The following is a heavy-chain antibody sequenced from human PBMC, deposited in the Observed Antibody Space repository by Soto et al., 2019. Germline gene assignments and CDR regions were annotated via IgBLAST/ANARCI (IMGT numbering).Heavy chain of an antibody. CDR3: ARGRNGSGSYYYYYGMDV. CDR1: GGSFSGYY. D-gene: IGHD3-10*01. V-gene: IGHV4-34*01. Sequence: PSETLSLTCAVYGGSFSGYYCSWIRQPPGKGLEWIGEINHSGSTNYNPSLKSRVTISVDTSKNQFSLKLSSVTAADTAVYYCARGRNGSGSYYYYYGMDVWGQGTTVTVSS. J-gene: IGHJ6*02. CDR2: INHSGST.